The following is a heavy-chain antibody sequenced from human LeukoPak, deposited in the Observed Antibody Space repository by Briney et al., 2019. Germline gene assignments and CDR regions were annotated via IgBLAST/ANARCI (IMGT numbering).Heavy chain of an antibody. CDR1: GYTFTGYY. CDR2: INPNSGGT. J-gene: IGHJ5*02. Sequence: GASVKVSCKASGYTFTGYYMHWVRQAPGQGLEWKGWINPNSGGTNYAQKFQGRVTTTRDTSISTAYMELSRLRSDDTAVYYCARASLPYSSSSWFDPWGQGTLVTVSS. CDR3: ARASLPYSSSSWFDP. V-gene: IGHV1-2*02. D-gene: IGHD6-6*01.